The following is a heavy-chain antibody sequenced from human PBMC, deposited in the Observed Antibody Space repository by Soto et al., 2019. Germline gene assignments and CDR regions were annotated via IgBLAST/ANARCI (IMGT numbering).Heavy chain of an antibody. J-gene: IGHJ4*02. Sequence: QITLKESGPTLVKPTQTLTLTCTFSGFSLSTRGVGVGWIRQPPGKALEWLALIYWDDDEGYSPSLKSRLTITKDPSKTQVVLTSTNMDPVDTATYYCAHRPRGYSYHFDYWGQGTLVTVSS. V-gene: IGHV2-5*02. CDR1: GFSLSTRGVG. CDR2: IYWDDDE. CDR3: AHRPRGYSYHFDY. D-gene: IGHD5-18*01.